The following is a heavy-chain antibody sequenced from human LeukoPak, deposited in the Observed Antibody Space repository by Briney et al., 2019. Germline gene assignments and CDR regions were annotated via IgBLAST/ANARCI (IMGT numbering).Heavy chain of an antibody. J-gene: IGHJ4*02. CDR2: IYYSGST. D-gene: IGHD3-22*01. Sequence: SETLSLTCTVSGGSISSYYWSWIRQPPGKGLEWIGYIYYSGSTNYNPSLKSRVTISVDTSKNQFSLKLSSVTAADTAVYYCASDYCDSSGYYYFGRYWGQGTLVTVSS. V-gene: IGHV4-59*01. CDR3: ASDYCDSSGYYYFGRY. CDR1: GGSISSYY.